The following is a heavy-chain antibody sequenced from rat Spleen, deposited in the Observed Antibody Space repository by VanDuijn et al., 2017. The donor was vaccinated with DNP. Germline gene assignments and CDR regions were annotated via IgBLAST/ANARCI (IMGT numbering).Heavy chain of an antibody. Sequence: EVQLQESGPGLVKPSQSLSLTCSVTGYSITSNYWGWIRQFPGNKMEYIGHITYSGNTHFNPSLKSRISITRDTSKNQFFLQLNSVTTEDTATYYCARTTEGVVSWNWGQGVMVTVSS. V-gene: IGHV3-1*01. CDR2: ITYSGNT. J-gene: IGHJ2*01. CDR1: GYSITSNY. CDR3: ARTTEGVVSWN. D-gene: IGHD1-11*01.